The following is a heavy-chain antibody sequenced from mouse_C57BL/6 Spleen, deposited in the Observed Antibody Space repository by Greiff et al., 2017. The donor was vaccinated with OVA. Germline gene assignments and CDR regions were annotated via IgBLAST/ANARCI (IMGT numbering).Heavy chain of an antibody. CDR2: IYPGSGST. V-gene: IGHV1-55*01. D-gene: IGHD1-1*01. CDR1: GYTFTSYW. J-gene: IGHJ4*01. CDR3: ARERDYYGSSYDAMDY. Sequence: QVQLQQPGAELVKPGASVKMSCKASGYTFTSYWITWVKQRPGQGPEWIGDIYPGSGSTNYNEKFKSKATLTVDTSSSTAYMQLSSLTSEDSAVYYCARERDYYGSSYDAMDYWGQGTSVTVSS.